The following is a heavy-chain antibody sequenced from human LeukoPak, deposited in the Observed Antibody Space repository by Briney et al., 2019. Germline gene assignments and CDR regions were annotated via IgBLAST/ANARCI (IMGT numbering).Heavy chain of an antibody. J-gene: IGHJ5*02. Sequence: ASVKVSCKASGYTFTGYYMHWVRQAPGQGLEWMGWINPNSGGSNYAQTFQGRVTMTRDTSISTAYMELSRLRSDDTAVYYCARGLNYYGSGSYYRQNYWFDHWGQGTLVTVSS. CDR3: ARGLNYYGSGSYYRQNYWFDH. D-gene: IGHD3-10*01. CDR2: INPNSGGS. CDR1: GYTFTGYY. V-gene: IGHV1-2*02.